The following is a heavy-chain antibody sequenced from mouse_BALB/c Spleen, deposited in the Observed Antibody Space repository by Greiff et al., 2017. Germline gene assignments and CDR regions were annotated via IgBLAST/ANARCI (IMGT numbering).Heavy chain of an antibody. CDR1: GYSFTSYW. D-gene: IGHD2-1*01. Sequence: EVKLMESGTVLARPGASVKMSCKASGYSFTSYWMHWVKQRPGQGLEWIGAIYPGNSDTSYNQKFKGKAKLTAVTSASTAYMELSSLTNEDSAVYYCTRSDYGNPFDYWGQGTTRTVSS. CDR3: TRSDYGNPFDY. J-gene: IGHJ2*01. CDR2: IYPGNSDT. V-gene: IGHV1-5*01.